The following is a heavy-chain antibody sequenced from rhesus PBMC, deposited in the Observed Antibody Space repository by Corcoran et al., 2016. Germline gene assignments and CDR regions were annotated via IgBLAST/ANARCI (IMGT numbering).Heavy chain of an antibody. J-gene: IGHJ6*01. V-gene: IGHV4-147*01. Sequence: QVQLQESGPGLVKPSETLSLTCVVSGGSISSNYWNWIRQPPGKGLEWIGRIYGGSGSTSYNPSLTSRVTTSTDTSKNQFSLKLSSVTAADTAMYYCASAYGLDSWGQGVVVTVSS. CDR3: ASAYGLDS. CDR2: IYGGSGST. CDR1: GGSISSNY.